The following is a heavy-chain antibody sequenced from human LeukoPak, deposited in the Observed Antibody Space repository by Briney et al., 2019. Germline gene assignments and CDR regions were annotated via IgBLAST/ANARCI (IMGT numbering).Heavy chain of an antibody. V-gene: IGHV3-30*18. CDR2: ISYDGSNK. Sequence: PGRSLRLSCAASGFTFSSYGMHWVRQAPGKGLEWVAVISYDGSNKYYADSVKGRFTISRDNSKNTLYLQMNSLRAEDTAVYYCAKALTYYYDSSEFDYWGQGTLVTVSS. D-gene: IGHD3-22*01. CDR1: GFTFSSYG. CDR3: AKALTYYYDSSEFDY. J-gene: IGHJ4*02.